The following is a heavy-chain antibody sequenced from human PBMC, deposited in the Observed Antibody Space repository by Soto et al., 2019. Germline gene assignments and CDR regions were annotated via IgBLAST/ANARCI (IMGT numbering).Heavy chain of an antibody. CDR3: ARSYYYGSGSYKDY. CDR1: GFTFSSYG. CDR2: IWYDGSNK. D-gene: IGHD3-10*01. J-gene: IGHJ4*02. Sequence: GGSLRLSCAASGFTFSSYGMHWVRQAPGKGLEWVAVIWYDGSNKYYADSVKGRFTISRDNSKNTLYLQMNSLRAEDTAVYYCARSYYYGSGSYKDYWGQGTLVTVSS. V-gene: IGHV3-33*01.